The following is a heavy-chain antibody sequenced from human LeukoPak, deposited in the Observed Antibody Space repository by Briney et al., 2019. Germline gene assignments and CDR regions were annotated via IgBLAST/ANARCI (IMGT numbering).Heavy chain of an antibody. V-gene: IGHV3-23*01. CDR3: AKGNYSDRSEYFQH. Sequence: GGSLRLSCAASGFTFNSYAMSWVRQAPGKGLEWVSSISGSGGSTYYADSVKGRFTISRDNSKNTLYLQMNSLRAEDTAVYYCAKGNYSDRSEYFQHWGQGSLVTVSS. J-gene: IGHJ1*01. CDR2: ISGSGGST. CDR1: GFTFNSYA. D-gene: IGHD3-22*01.